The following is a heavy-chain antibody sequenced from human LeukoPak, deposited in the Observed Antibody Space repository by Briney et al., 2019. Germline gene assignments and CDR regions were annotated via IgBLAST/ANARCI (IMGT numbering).Heavy chain of an antibody. D-gene: IGHD3-10*01. CDR1: GGSISSYY. CDR3: ARDRELGS. CDR2: IYYSGST. Sequence: PSETLSLTCTVSGGSISSYYWSWIRQPPGKGLEWIGYIYYSGSTNYNPSLRSRVTISVDTSKNQFSLRLSSLTAADTAVYYCARDRELGSWSQGTLVTVSA. V-gene: IGHV4-59*01. J-gene: IGHJ5*02.